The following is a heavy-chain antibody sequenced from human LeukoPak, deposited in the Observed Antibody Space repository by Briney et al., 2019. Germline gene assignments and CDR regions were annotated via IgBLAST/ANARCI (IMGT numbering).Heavy chain of an antibody. CDR3: AKGGSAGGPNWFDP. Sequence: GGSLRLSCAASGFTFSSYGMSWVRQAPGKGLEWVSAISGNGGNTYYAVSVKGRFTISRDTSNNMLFLQMNSLRAGDTAVYYCAKGGSAGGPNWFDPWGQGTLVTVSS. CDR2: ISGNGGNT. D-gene: IGHD2-15*01. J-gene: IGHJ5*02. CDR1: GFTFSSYG. V-gene: IGHV3-23*01.